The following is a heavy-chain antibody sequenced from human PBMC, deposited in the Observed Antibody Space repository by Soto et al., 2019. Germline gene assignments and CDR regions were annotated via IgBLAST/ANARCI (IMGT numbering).Heavy chain of an antibody. CDR1: GGSISSYC. CDR3: ARLSVTDIAVVPAAIPRYYYYMDV. CDR2: IYYSGST. D-gene: IGHD2-2*01. J-gene: IGHJ6*03. V-gene: IGHV4-59*01. Sequence: QVQLQESGPGLVKPSETLSLTCTVSGGSISSYCWSWIRQPPGKGLEWIGYIYYSGSTNYNPSLKSRVTISVDTSKNQFSLKLSSVTAADTAVYYCARLSVTDIAVVPAAIPRYYYYMDVWGKGTTVTVSS.